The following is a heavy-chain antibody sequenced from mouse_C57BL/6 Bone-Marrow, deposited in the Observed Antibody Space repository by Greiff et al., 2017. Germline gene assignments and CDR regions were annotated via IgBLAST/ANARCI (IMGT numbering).Heavy chain of an antibody. V-gene: IGHV1-82*01. Sequence: QVQLQQSGPELVKPGASVKISCKASGYAFSSSWMNWVKQRPGKGLEWIGRIYPGDGDTNYNGKFKGKATLTADKSSSTAYMQLSSLTSEDSAVYYCARRDYYGSSYYAMDYWGKGTSVTVSS. CDR2: IYPGDGDT. J-gene: IGHJ4*01. CDR1: GYAFSSSW. D-gene: IGHD1-1*01. CDR3: ARRDYYGSSYYAMDY.